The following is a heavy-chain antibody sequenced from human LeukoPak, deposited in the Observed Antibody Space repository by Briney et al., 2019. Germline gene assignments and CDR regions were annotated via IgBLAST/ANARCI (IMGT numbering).Heavy chain of an antibody. CDR1: GFTFSSYW. D-gene: IGHD3-10*01. CDR2: IKEDGSEK. J-gene: IGHJ4*02. CDR3: ARVGWFGELTRHPGGDY. V-gene: IGHV3-7*01. Sequence: GGSLRLSCAASGFTFSSYWMTWVRQAPGKGLEWVANIKEDGSEKYYVDSVEGRFTISRDNAKNSLYLQMNTLRAEDTAVYYCARVGWFGELTRHPGGDYWGQGTLVTVSS.